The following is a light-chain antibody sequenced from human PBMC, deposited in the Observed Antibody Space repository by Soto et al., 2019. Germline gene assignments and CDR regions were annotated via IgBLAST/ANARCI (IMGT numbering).Light chain of an antibody. CDR3: ATWDDSLGGPV. Sequence: QSVLTQPPTASGTPGQRVTISCSGGSSNVGTNSVYWYRHLPGTAPNLLMYRNNRRPSGVPDRCSGSKSGTSASLAISGLRSEDEAIYYCATWDDSLGGPVLGGGTKLTVL. CDR1: SSNVGTNS. V-gene: IGLV1-47*01. CDR2: RNN. J-gene: IGLJ2*01.